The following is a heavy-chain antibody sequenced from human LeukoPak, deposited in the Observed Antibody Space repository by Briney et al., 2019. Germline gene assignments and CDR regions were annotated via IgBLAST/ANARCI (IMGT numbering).Heavy chain of an antibody. Sequence: SQTLSLTCAISGVSVSSNSAAWNWIRQSPSRGLEWLGRTYYRSKWYNDYAVSVKSRITINPDTSKNQFSLQLNSVTPEDTAVYYCARGPLDWNDRSHYYYYGMDVWGQGTTVTVSS. D-gene: IGHD1-1*01. V-gene: IGHV6-1*01. J-gene: IGHJ6*02. CDR2: TYYRSKWYN. CDR3: ARGPLDWNDRSHYYYYGMDV. CDR1: GVSVSSNSAA.